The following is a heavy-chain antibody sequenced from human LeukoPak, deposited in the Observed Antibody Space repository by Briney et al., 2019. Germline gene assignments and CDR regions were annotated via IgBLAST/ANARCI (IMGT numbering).Heavy chain of an antibody. V-gene: IGHV4-4*07. J-gene: IGHJ4*02. Sequence: SETLSLTCTVSGGSISSYYWSWIRQPAGKGLEWIGRIYTSGSTNYNPSLKSRVTMSVDTSKNQFSLKLSSVTAAHTAVYYCARHGGPYCSGGSCYFPFDYWGQGTLVTVSS. CDR1: GGSISSYY. D-gene: IGHD2-15*01. CDR3: ARHGGPYCSGGSCYFPFDY. CDR2: IYTSGST.